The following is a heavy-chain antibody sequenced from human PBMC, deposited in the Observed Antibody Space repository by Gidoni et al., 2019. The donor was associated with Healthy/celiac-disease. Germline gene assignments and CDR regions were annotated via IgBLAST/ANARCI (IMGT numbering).Heavy chain of an antibody. D-gene: IGHD3-22*01. J-gene: IGHJ4*02. CDR1: GGSIRSGSYY. Sequence: QVQLQESGPGLVKPSQTLSLSCTVSGGSIRSGSYYWSWIRQPAGKGLEWIGRIYTSGSTNYNPSIKSRVTISVDTSKNQLSLKLSSVTAADTAVYYCARESDSSGYYGLYWGQGTLVTVSS. CDR3: ARESDSSGYYGLY. CDR2: IYTSGST. V-gene: IGHV4-61*02.